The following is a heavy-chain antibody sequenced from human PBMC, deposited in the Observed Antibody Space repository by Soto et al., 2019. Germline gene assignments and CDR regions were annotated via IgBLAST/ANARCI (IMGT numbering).Heavy chain of an antibody. CDR2: IHSSGST. Sequence: NPSETLSLTCTVSGGSINSYYWTWMRQPAGKGLEWIGHIHSSGSTDYNPSLKSRVTMSADTSKNQFSLKLSSVTAADTAVYFCARVCCGSWDYYFDYWGPGTLVTVSS. J-gene: IGHJ4*02. V-gene: IGHV4-4*07. CDR1: GGSINSYY. CDR3: ARVCCGSWDYYFDY. D-gene: IGHD6-13*01.